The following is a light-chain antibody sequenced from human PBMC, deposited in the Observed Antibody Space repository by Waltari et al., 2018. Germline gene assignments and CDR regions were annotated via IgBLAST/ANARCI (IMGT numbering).Light chain of an antibody. CDR1: QSVSSN. Sequence: EIVMTQSPATLSVSPGERATLSCRASQSVSSNLAWYQQKPGQAPRLLIYGATTRATCIPARFSGSGSGTEFTLTISSLQSEDFAVYCCQQYNNWPPLTFGGGTKVEIK. J-gene: IGKJ4*01. V-gene: IGKV3-15*01. CDR2: GAT. CDR3: QQYNNWPPLT.